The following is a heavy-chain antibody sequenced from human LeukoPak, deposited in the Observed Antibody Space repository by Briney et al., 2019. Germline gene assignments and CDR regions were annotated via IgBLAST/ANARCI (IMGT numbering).Heavy chain of an antibody. J-gene: IGHJ4*02. CDR1: GGTFSSYA. V-gene: IGHV1-69*05. D-gene: IGHD4/OR15-4a*01. CDR3: ARDAPPTMVAQPYFDY. CDR2: IIPIFGTA. Sequence: GASVKVSCKASGGTFSSYAISWVRQAPGQGLEWMGRIIPIFGTANYAQKFQGRVTITTDESTSTAYMELSSLRSEDTAVYYCARDAPPTMVAQPYFDYWGLGTLVTVSS.